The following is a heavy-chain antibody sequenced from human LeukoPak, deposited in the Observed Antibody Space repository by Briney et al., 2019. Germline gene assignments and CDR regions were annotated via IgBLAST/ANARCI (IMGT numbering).Heavy chain of an antibody. Sequence: SSETLSLTCTVSGYSISSGYYWGWIRQPPGKGLEWIGSIYRSGSTYYNPSLKSRVTISADTSKNQFSLKLSSVTAADTAVYYCAREAPYYYDSSGYLGYWGQGTLVTVSS. J-gene: IGHJ4*02. CDR2: IYRSGST. CDR3: AREAPYYYDSSGYLGY. D-gene: IGHD3-22*01. CDR1: GYSISSGYY. V-gene: IGHV4-38-2*02.